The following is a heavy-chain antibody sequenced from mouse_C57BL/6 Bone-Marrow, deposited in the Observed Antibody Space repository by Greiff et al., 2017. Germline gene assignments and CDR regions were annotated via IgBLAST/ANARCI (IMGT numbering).Heavy chain of an antibody. V-gene: IGHV1-78*01. D-gene: IGHD2-4*01. CDR3: ARGGYYDSFNYYAMDY. Sequence: VHLVESDAELVKPGASVKISCKVSGYTFTDHTIHWMKQRPEQGLEWIGYIYPRDGSTKYNEKFKGKATLTADKSSSTAYMQLNSLTSEDSAVYFCARGGYYDSFNYYAMDYWGQGTSVTVSS. CDR1: GYTFTDHT. J-gene: IGHJ4*01. CDR2: IYPRDGST.